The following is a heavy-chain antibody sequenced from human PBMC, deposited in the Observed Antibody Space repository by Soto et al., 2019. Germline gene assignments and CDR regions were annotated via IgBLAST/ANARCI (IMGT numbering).Heavy chain of an antibody. CDR2: ISSNGGST. CDR3: VKGVPISYDFWSGYSLKKKYYYYYGMDV. J-gene: IGHJ6*02. CDR1: GFTFSSYA. D-gene: IGHD3-3*01. Sequence: GGSLRLSCSASGFTFSSYAMHWVRQAPGKGLEYVSAISSNGGSTYYADSVKGRFTISRDNSKNTLYLQMSSLRAEDTAVYYCVKGVPISYDFWSGYSLKKKYYYYYGMDVWGQGTTVTVSS. V-gene: IGHV3-64D*08.